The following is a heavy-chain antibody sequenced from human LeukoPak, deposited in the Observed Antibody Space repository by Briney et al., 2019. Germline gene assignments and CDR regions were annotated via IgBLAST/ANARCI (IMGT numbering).Heavy chain of an antibody. Sequence: TSETLSLTCTVSGYSISSGYYWGWIRQPPGKGLEWIGSIYHSGSTYYNPSLKSRVTISVDTSKNQFSLKLSSVTAADTAVYYCVRELAAAPPIDYWGQGTLVTVSS. CDR2: IYHSGST. D-gene: IGHD6-13*01. V-gene: IGHV4-38-2*02. J-gene: IGHJ4*02. CDR3: VRELAAAPPIDY. CDR1: GYSISSGYY.